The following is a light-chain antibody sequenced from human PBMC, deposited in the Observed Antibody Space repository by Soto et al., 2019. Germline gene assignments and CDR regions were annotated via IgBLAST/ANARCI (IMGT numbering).Light chain of an antibody. CDR3: QQSYNIPRN. CDR1: ESIRDY. J-gene: IGKJ5*01. V-gene: IGKV1-39*01. Sequence: DIQITQSPSSLSASGGDGFTITCRASESIRDYLNWYQQKPGKAPNLLIYAASSLQSGVPSRFSGGGSGTDFTLTTSSLQPEDFATYYCQQSYNIPRNFGQGTRLEIK. CDR2: AAS.